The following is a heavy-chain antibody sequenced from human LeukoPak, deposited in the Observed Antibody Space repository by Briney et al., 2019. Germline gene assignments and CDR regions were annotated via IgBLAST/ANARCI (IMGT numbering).Heavy chain of an antibody. V-gene: IGHV5-51*01. D-gene: IGHD6-13*01. CDR1: GYSFTSYW. J-gene: IGHJ4*02. CDR2: IYPGDSDT. CDR3: ARTLSSSSPKKPLDY. Sequence: GESLKISCKGSGYSFTSYWIGWVRQMPGKGLEWMGIIYPGDSDTRYSPSFQGQVTISADKSISTAYLQWSSPKASDTAMYYCARTLSSSSPKKPLDYWGQGTLVTVSS.